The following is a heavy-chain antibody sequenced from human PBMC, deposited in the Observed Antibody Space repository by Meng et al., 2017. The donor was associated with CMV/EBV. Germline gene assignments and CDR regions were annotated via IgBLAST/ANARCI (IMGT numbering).Heavy chain of an antibody. V-gene: IGHV3-30-3*01. CDR3: ARARPLMDY. J-gene: IGHJ4*02. CDR2: ISYDGSNK. D-gene: IGHD3-16*01. CDR1: GFTFSSYA. Sequence: VALVGSGVGGVQPGGSLRLSCAASGFTFSSYAMHWVRQAPGKGLEWVAVISYDGSNKYYADSVKGRFTISRDNSKNTLYLQMNSLRAEDTAVYYCARARPLMDYWGQGTLVTVSS.